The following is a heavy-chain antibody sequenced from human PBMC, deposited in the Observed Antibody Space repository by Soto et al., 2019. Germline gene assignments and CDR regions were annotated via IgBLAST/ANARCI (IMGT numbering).Heavy chain of an antibody. V-gene: IGHV1-18*01. CDR1: GYTFTSYG. D-gene: IGHD2-2*03. Sequence: QVQLVQSGAEVKKPGASVKVSCKACGYTFTSYGISWVRQAPGQGLEWMGWISACNGNTNYAQKLQGRVTMTTDTSTSTAYMELRSLRSDDTAVYYCARDMDIVFVPAAMDYGMDVWGQGTTVTVSS. J-gene: IGHJ6*02. CDR2: ISACNGNT. CDR3: ARDMDIVFVPAAMDYGMDV.